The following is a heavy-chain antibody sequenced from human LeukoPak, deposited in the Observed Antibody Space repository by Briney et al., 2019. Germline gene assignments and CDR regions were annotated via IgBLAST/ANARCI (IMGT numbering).Heavy chain of an antibody. Sequence: PSETLSLTCTVSGGSISSSTYYWGWIRQPPGKGLQWIGRFYNTGNTYYSPSLKSRVTISIDRSTNQLSLRLSSVTAADTAVYYCARDMGWNGLVDSWGQGTLVTVSS. CDR3: ARDMGWNGLVDS. J-gene: IGHJ4*02. D-gene: IGHD1-1*01. CDR2: FYNTGNT. CDR1: GGSISSSTYY. V-gene: IGHV4-39*07.